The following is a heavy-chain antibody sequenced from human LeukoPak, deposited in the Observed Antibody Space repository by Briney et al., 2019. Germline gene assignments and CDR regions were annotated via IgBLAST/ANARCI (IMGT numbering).Heavy chain of an antibody. J-gene: IGHJ3*02. CDR2: ISGNGGST. V-gene: IGHV3-64*01. CDR1: GFTFSSYA. CDR3: AREPPSNYYGDASDI. D-gene: IGHD3-10*01. Sequence: GGSLRLSCAASGFTFSSYAMSWVRQAPGKGLEWVSAISGNGGSTYYANSVKGRFTISRDNSKNTLYLQMGSLRAEDMAVYYCAREPPSNYYGDASDIWGQGTMVTVSS.